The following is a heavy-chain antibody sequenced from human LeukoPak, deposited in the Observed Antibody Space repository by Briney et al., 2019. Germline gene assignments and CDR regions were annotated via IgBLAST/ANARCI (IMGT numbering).Heavy chain of an antibody. Sequence: SETLSLTCTVSGGSISSYYWSWIRQPPGKGLEWIGNIYYSGSTNYNPSLKSRVTISVDTSKNQFSLKLSSVTAADTAVYYCARRLRVRGPYDYWGQGTLVTVSS. V-gene: IGHV4-59*01. CDR3: ARRLRVRGPYDY. J-gene: IGHJ4*02. CDR2: IYYSGST. D-gene: IGHD3-10*01. CDR1: GGSISSYY.